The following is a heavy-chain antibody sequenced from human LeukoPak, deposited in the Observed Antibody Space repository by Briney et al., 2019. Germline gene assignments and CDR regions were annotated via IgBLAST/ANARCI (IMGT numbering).Heavy chain of an antibody. CDR2: IYSGDST. J-gene: IGHJ3*02. CDR3: ATDHRNLDAFDI. D-gene: IGHD1-14*01. Sequence: GGSLRLSCAASGLSVSTNSMSWVRQAPGKGLEWVSAIYSGDSTYYGDSVKGRFTISSDKSKNTVYLQMNSLRAEDTAVYYCATDHRNLDAFDIWGQGTMVTVSS. CDR1: GLSVSTNS. V-gene: IGHV3-66*01.